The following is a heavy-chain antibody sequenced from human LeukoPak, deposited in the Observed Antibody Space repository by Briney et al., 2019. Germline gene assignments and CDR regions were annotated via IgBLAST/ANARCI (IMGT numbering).Heavy chain of an antibody. V-gene: IGHV4-59*01. CDR3: ARGGLYANIRYDY. Sequence: SETLSLTCTVSGGSITNYYWTWIRQPPGKGLEWIGYIYAGANAEYSPFLRSRVTISVDTSKNQYSLNLKSATAADTAVYYCARGGLYANIRYDYWGQGALVAVSS. J-gene: IGHJ4*02. D-gene: IGHD3/OR15-3a*01. CDR1: GGSITNYY. CDR2: IYAGANA.